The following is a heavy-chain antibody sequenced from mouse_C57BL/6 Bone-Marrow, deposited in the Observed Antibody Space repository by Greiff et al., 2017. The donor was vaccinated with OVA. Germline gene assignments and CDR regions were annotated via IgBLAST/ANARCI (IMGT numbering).Heavy chain of an antibody. V-gene: IGHV2-2*01. J-gene: IGHJ4*01. CDR1: GFSLTSYG. Sequence: VKLVESGPGLVQPSQSLSITCTVSGFSLTSYGVHWVRQSPGKGLEWLGVIWSGGSTDYNAAFISRLSISKDNSKSQVFFKMNSLQADDTAIYYCARSPYYGSSSYYAMDYWGQGTSVTVSS. D-gene: IGHD1-1*01. CDR3: ARSPYYGSSSYYAMDY. CDR2: IWSGGST.